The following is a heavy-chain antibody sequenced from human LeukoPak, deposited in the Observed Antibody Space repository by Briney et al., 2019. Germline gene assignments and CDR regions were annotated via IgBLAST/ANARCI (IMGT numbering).Heavy chain of an antibody. CDR2: ISAYNGNT. CDR3: ARPSIYCSGGSCYPYYFDY. CDR1: GYTFTSYG. J-gene: IGHJ4*02. V-gene: IGHV1-18*01. Sequence: ASVKVSCKASGYTFTSYGISWVRQAPGQGLEWMGWISAYNGNTNYAQKLQGRVTMTTETSTSTAYMELRSLRSDDTAVYYCARPSIYCSGGSCYPYYFDYWGQGTLVTVSS. D-gene: IGHD2-15*01.